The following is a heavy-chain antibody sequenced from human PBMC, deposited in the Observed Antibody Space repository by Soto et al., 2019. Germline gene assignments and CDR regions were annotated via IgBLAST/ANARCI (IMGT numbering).Heavy chain of an antibody. D-gene: IGHD6-25*01. Sequence: ASVKVSCKASGYTFTGYYMHWVRQAPGQGLEWMGWINPNSGGTNYAQKFQGRVTMTRDTSISTAYMELSRLRSDETAVYYCARRQNSSASRGNWFDFWGQGTLVTV. V-gene: IGHV1-2*02. CDR1: GYTFTGYY. CDR2: INPNSGGT. CDR3: ARRQNSSASRGNWFDF. J-gene: IGHJ5*01.